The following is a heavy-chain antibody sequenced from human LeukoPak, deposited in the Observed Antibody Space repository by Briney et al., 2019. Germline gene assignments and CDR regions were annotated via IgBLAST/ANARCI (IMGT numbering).Heavy chain of an antibody. Sequence: GGSLRLSCAASGFTFSSYSMNWVRQAPGKGLEWVAVISYDGSNKYYADSVKGRFTISRDNSKNTLYLQMNSLRAEDTAVYYCARPPPAVAGRYYYYYYMDVWGKGTTVTVSS. V-gene: IGHV3-30*03. CDR2: ISYDGSNK. J-gene: IGHJ6*03. CDR3: ARPPPAVAGRYYYYYYMDV. CDR1: GFTFSSYS. D-gene: IGHD6-19*01.